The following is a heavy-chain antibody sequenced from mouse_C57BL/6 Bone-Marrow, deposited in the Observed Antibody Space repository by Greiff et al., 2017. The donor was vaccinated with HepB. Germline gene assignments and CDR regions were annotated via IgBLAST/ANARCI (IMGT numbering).Heavy chain of an antibody. D-gene: IGHD1-1*01. CDR3: ARRITTVVAPVDY. Sequence: VQLQQSGPELVKPGASVKISCKASGYAFSSSWMNWVKQRPGKGLEWIGRIYPGDGDTNYNGKFKGKATLTADKSSSTAYMQLSSLTSEDSAVYFCARRITTVVAPVDYWGQGTTLTVSS. V-gene: IGHV1-82*01. CDR2: IYPGDGDT. CDR1: GYAFSSSW. J-gene: IGHJ2*01.